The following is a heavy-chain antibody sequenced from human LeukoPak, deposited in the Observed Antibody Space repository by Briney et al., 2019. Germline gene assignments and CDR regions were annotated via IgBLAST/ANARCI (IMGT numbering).Heavy chain of an antibody. CDR3: VSATNYDFWSGYYNLDY. CDR2: IYSGGST. V-gene: IGHV3-66*01. D-gene: IGHD3-3*01. J-gene: IGHJ4*02. CDR1: GFTASSNY. Sequence: LAGGSLRLSCAASGFTASSNYMSWVRQAPGKGLEWVSVIYSGGSTYDADSVKGRFTISRDNAKNSLYLQMNSLRAEDTAVYYCVSATNYDFWSGYYNLDYWGQGTLVTVSS.